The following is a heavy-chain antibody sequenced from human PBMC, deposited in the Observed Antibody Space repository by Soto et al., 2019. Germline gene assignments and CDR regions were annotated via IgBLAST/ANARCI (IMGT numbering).Heavy chain of an antibody. Sequence: PSETLSLTCTVSGGSISSGGYYWSWIRQHPGKGLEWIGYIYYSGSTYYNPSLKSRVTISVDTSKNQFSLKLSSVTAADTAVYYCARDTTQIRVVPCYWGQGTLVTVSS. CDR3: ARDTTQIRVVPCY. J-gene: IGHJ4*02. CDR1: GGSISSGGYY. V-gene: IGHV4-31*03. CDR2: IYYSGST. D-gene: IGHD3-22*01.